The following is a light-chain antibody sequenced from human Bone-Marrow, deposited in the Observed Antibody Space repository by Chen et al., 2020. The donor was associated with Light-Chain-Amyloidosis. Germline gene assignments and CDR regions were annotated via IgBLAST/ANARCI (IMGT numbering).Light chain of an antibody. CDR3: QQYENWARP. V-gene: IGKV3-15*01. Sequence: DIVMTQSPATLSVSPGERATLFCRASQSVSGNLAWYQQRPGQAARLRIHSASTRATGVPARFSGSEFGTDFTLIISSLQSDGFAIYYCQQYENWARPFGQGNKV. J-gene: IGKJ1*01. CDR1: QSVSGN. CDR2: SAS.